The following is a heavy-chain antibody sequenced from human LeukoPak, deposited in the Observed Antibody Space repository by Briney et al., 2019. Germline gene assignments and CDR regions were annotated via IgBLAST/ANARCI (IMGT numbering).Heavy chain of an antibody. V-gene: IGHV3-23*01. CDR3: ARHDYETGYSSSYYWFDP. J-gene: IGHJ5*02. Sequence: PGGSLRLSCAASGFTFSSYAMSWVRQAPGKGLEWVSAISGSGGSTYYADSVKGRFTISRDNSKNTLYLQMNSLRAEDTAVYYCARHDYETGYSSSYYWFDPWGQGTLVTVSS. D-gene: IGHD6-13*01. CDR1: GFTFSSYA. CDR2: ISGSGGST.